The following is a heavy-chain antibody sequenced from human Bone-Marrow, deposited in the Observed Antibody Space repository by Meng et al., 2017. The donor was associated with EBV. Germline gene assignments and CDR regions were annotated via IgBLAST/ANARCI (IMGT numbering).Heavy chain of an antibody. CDR1: GFTFSSYW. J-gene: IGHJ4*02. CDR2: INSDGSST. V-gene: IGHV3-74*01. CDR3: ARDGVEMATSFDY. D-gene: IGHD5-24*01. Sequence: EVQLVESGGGLVQPGGSLRLSXAASGFTFSSYWMHWVRQAPGKWLVWVSRINSDGSSTSYADSVKGRFTISRDNAKNTLYLQMNSLRAEDTAVYYCARDGVEMATSFDYWGQGTLVTVSS.